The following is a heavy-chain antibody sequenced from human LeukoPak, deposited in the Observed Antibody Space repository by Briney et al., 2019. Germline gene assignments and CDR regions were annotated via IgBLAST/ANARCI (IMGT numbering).Heavy chain of an antibody. V-gene: IGHV3-9*01. CDR3: AKVNGDSGDHGSKWYFDL. J-gene: IGHJ2*01. CDR1: GLSFDDYA. Sequence: PGGSLRLSCAASGLSFDDYALHWVRQAPGKGLEWVSGISWNSRSLVYADSVKGRLTISRDNAKNSLYLQMNSLRTEDTALYYCAKVNGDSGDHGSKWYFDLWGRGTLVTVSS. CDR2: ISWNSRSL. D-gene: IGHD4-17*01.